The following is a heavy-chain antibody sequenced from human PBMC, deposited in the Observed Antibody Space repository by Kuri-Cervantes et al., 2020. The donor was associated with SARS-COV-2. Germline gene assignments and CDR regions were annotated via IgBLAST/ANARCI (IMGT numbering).Heavy chain of an antibody. D-gene: IGHD4-17*01. J-gene: IGHJ4*02. CDR1: GYTFASYA. CDR2: ISTYNGDT. CDR3: ARAQSPTGFDY. V-gene: IGHV1-18*04. Sequence: ASAKVSCKASGYTFASYAISWVRQAPGQGLEWMGWISTYNGDTNYAQKFQGRVTMTTDTSTSTAYMELRSLRPDDTAVYYCARAQSPTGFDYWGQGTLVTVSS.